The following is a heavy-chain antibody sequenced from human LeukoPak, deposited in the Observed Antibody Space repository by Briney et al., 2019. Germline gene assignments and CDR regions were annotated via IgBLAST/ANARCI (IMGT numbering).Heavy chain of an antibody. J-gene: IGHJ4*02. CDR3: AKDLVDIVATIDHYFDY. Sequence: PGESLRLSCAASGFTFSSYGMHWVRQAPGKGLEWVAFIRYDGSNKYYADSVKGRFTISRDNSKNTLYLQMNSLRAEDTAVYYCAKDLVDIVATIDHYFDYWGQGTLVTVSS. V-gene: IGHV3-30*02. CDR1: GFTFSSYG. D-gene: IGHD5-12*01. CDR2: IRYDGSNK.